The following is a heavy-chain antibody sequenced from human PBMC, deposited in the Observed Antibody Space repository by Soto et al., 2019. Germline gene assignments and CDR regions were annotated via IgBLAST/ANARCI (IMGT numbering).Heavy chain of an antibody. J-gene: IGHJ4*02. CDR3: ARGGPRDGYRDLDY. D-gene: IGHD5-18*01. CDR1: GFAFSSYA. Sequence: QVQLVESGGGVVQPGRSLRLSCAASGFAFSSYAIHWVRQAPGKGLEWVAVISSAGNSEYYGDSVRGRFSISRDNSKNTVYLQMNSLKTEDTAVYFCARGGPRDGYRDLDYWGQGTQVTVSS. CDR2: ISSAGNSE. V-gene: IGHV3-30-3*01.